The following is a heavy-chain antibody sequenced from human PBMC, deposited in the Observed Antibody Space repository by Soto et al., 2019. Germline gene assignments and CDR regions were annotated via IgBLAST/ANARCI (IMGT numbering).Heavy chain of an antibody. D-gene: IGHD1-26*01. J-gene: IGHJ6*02. Sequence: SETLSLTCTVSGVSISSGDYYWSWIRQPPGKGLEWIGYIYYSGSTYYNPSLKSRVTISVDTSKNQFSLKLSSVTAADTAVYYCARAPSVGATHYYYYSGMDVWGQGTTVTVSS. CDR3: ARAPSVGATHYYYYSGMDV. CDR1: GVSISSGDYY. V-gene: IGHV4-30-4*01. CDR2: IYYSGST.